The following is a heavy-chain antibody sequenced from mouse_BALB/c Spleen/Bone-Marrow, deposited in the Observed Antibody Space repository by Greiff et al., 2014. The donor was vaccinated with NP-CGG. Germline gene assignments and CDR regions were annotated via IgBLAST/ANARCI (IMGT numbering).Heavy chain of an antibody. J-gene: IGHJ2*01. CDR2: IYPYNGGT. CDR3: ARRVAVVADFDY. V-gene: IGHV1S29*02. Sequence: EVKLKQSGPELVKPGASVKISCKASGYTFTDYNMHWVKQSHGKSLEWIGYIYPYNGGTGYNQKFKSKATLTVDNSSSTAYMELRSLTSEDSAVYYCARRVAVVADFDYWGQGTTLTVSS. CDR1: GYTFTDYN. D-gene: IGHD1-1*01.